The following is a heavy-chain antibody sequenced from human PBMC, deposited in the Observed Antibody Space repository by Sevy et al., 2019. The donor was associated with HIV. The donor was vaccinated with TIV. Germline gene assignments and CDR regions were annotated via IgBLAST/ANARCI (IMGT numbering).Heavy chain of an antibody. CDR1: GFTFSTYW. V-gene: IGHV3-7*01. D-gene: IGHD3-9*01. CDR3: AREFDGGPDY. J-gene: IGHJ4*02. Sequence: GGSRRLSCGASGFTFSTYWMSWVRQAPGKGLEWVANINQDGSQKYYVDSVKGRFTISKDNAKNSLYLQMSSLRAEDTAVYYCAREFDGGPDYWGQGTLVTVSS. CDR2: INQDGSQK.